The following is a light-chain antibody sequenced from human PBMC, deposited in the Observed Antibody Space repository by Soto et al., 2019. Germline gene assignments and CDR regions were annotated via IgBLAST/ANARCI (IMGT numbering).Light chain of an antibody. CDR2: EVV. V-gene: IGLV2-8*01. CDR1: KSDIGVYDF. Sequence: QSVLTQPPSASGSPGQSVTISCTGTKSDIGVYDFVSWYQHHPGKAPRLIIYEVVQRPSGVPDRFSGSKSGNTASLTVSGLQDADEADYFCKSYEGRNTYVFGSRTKVTV. CDR3: KSYEGRNTYV. J-gene: IGLJ1*01.